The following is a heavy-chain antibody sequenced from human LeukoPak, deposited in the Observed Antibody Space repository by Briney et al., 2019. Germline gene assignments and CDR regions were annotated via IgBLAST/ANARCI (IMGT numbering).Heavy chain of an antibody. J-gene: IGHJ4*02. Sequence: SQTLSLTCTVSGGSISSGGYYWSWIRQHPGKGLEWIGYIYYSGSTYYNPSLKSRVTISVDTSKNQFSLKLSSVTAADTAVYYCARSGGVEGWLQFSFDYWGQGTLVTVSS. D-gene: IGHD5-24*01. CDR1: GGSISSGGYY. V-gene: IGHV4-31*03. CDR2: IYYSGST. CDR3: ARSGGVEGWLQFSFDY.